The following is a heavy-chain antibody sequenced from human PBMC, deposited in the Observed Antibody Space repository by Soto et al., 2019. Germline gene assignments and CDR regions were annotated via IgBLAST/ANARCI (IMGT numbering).Heavy chain of an antibody. CDR3: ARVACGGDCYSYYFDY. CDR1: GFTFSDYY. Sequence: GGSLRLSCAASGFTFSDYYMSWIRQAPGKGLEWVSYISSSGSTIYYADSVKGRFTISRDNAKNSLYLQMNSLRAEDTAVYYCARVACGGDCYSYYFDYWGQGTLVTVSS. J-gene: IGHJ4*02. D-gene: IGHD2-21*01. CDR2: ISSSGSTI. V-gene: IGHV3-11*01.